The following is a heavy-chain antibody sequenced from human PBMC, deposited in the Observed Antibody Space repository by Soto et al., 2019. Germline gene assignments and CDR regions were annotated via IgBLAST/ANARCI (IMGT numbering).Heavy chain of an antibody. J-gene: IGHJ3*02. CDR3: ARDGYDSSGYYYDAFDI. D-gene: IGHD3-22*01. V-gene: IGHV3-21*01. CDR2: ISSSSSYI. Sequence: GGSLRLSCAASGFTFSSYSMNWVRQAPGKGLEWVSSISSSSSYIYYADSVKGRFTISRDNAKNSLYLQINSLRAEDTAVYYCARDGYDSSGYYYDAFDIWGQGTMVTVSS. CDR1: GFTFSSYS.